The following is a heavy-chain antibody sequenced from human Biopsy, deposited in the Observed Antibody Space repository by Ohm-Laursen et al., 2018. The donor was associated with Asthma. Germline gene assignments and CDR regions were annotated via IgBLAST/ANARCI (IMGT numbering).Heavy chain of an antibody. J-gene: IGHJ4*02. Sequence: TLSLTCAVSGGSFTSSDYYWTWIRQHPGKGLEWIGFIYYSGSTYYNPSLKSRVSISIDTSKNQFSLKLSSVTAADTAVYYCARAQDYYDSRGYYRSFDYWGQGTLVTVSS. CDR2: IYYSGST. CDR1: GGSFTSSDYY. CDR3: ARAQDYYDSRGYYRSFDY. D-gene: IGHD3-22*01. V-gene: IGHV4-31*11.